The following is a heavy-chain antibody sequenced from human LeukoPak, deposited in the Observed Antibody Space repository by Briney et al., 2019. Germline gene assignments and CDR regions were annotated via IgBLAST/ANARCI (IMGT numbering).Heavy chain of an antibody. CDR2: SYYSGST. D-gene: IGHD1-26*01. CDR3: ATTTSGGDAFDI. CDR1: GGSITHYY. J-gene: IGHJ3*02. Sequence: PSETLSLTCTVSGGSITHYYWTWIRQPPGKTLEWIGYSYYSGSTKYNPSLKSRVTISVDTSNNQFSLNLGSVTAADTAVYYCATTTSGGDAFDIWGQGTMVTVSS. V-gene: IGHV4-59*01.